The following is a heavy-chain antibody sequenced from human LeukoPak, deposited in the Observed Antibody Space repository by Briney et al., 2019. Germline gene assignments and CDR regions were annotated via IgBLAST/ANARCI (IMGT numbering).Heavy chain of an antibody. J-gene: IGHJ4*02. CDR1: RYTLTELS. CDR2: FHPEDGET. CDR3: ATNVAAWTVGVDELGDPQYFDY. Sequence: ASVKVSCKVSRYTLTELSMHWVRQAPGKGLEWMGGFHPEDGETIYAQKFQGRVTMTEDTSTDTAYMELSSLRSEDTAVYYCATNVAAWTVGVDELGDPQYFDYWGQGTLVTVSS. V-gene: IGHV1-24*01. D-gene: IGHD4-23*01.